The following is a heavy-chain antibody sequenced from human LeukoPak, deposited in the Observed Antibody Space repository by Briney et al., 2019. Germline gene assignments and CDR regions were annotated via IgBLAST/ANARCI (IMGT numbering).Heavy chain of an antibody. Sequence: GGSXRLSCAASGFTFSSYEMNWVRRAPGKGLEWGSYISSSGSTIYYADSGKGRLTISRDNGKNSLYLQMNSLRAEDTAVYYCARRPRGSDYWGQGTLVTVSS. CDR2: ISSSGSTI. V-gene: IGHV3-48*03. CDR3: ARRPRGSDY. J-gene: IGHJ4*02. D-gene: IGHD1-26*01. CDR1: GFTFSSYE.